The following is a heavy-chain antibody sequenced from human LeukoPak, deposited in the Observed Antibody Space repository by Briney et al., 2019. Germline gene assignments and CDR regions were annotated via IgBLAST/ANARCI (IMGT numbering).Heavy chain of an antibody. CDR3: ARGSHPTGRWYHYWYFDL. Sequence: GGSQRLSCAASGFTFSSYSMNWVRQAPGKGLEWVSSISSSSSYIYYADSVKGRFTISRDNAKNSLYLQMNSLRAEDTAVYYCARGSHPTGRWYHYWYFDLWGRGTLVTVSS. CDR2: ISSSSSYI. D-gene: IGHD4-23*01. V-gene: IGHV3-21*01. CDR1: GFTFSSYS. J-gene: IGHJ2*01.